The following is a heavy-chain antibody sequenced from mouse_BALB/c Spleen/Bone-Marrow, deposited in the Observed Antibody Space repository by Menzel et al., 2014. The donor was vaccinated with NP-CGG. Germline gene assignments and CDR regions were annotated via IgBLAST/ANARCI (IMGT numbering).Heavy chain of an antibody. CDR3: ARDAVTKAMDY. J-gene: IGHJ4*01. D-gene: IGHD2-13*01. CDR2: SRNKANDYKT. CDR1: GFTFSAFY. V-gene: IGHV7-1*02. Sequence: DVKLVESGGGLVQPGGSLRLSCAISGFTFSAFYMEWVRKPPGKRLEWIAASRNKANDYKTENSAFEKGRFIVTRYTPQSIFYLQMKALRAEDAAIYYCARDAVTKAMDYWGQGTSVTVSS.